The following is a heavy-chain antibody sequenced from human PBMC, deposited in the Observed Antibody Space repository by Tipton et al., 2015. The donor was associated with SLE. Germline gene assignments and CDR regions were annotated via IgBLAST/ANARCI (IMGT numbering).Heavy chain of an antibody. CDR2: IYHNGIT. D-gene: IGHD3-22*01. CDR3: ARGPGYNFGRVDY. J-gene: IGHJ4*02. CDR1: GGSFSSYY. Sequence: TLSLTCAVYGGSFSSYYWSWIRQPPGKGLEWIGYIYHNGITNYNPSLKSRVTISVDTSKNQFSLKVNSVTAADTAVYYCARGPGYNFGRVDYWGQGTLVTVSS. V-gene: IGHV4-59*01.